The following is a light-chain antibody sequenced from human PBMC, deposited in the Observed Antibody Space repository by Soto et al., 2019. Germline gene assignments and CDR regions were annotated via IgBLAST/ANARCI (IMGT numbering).Light chain of an antibody. CDR2: GAS. Sequence: EIVLTQSPGTLSLSPGERATLSCRASQSVSSSYLAWYQQKPGQAPRLLIYGASSRATGIPDRFSGSGSGTDCTLTITTVEPENFAVDYCQQYGSSPALTFGGGTKVDIK. CDR3: QQYGSSPALT. CDR1: QSVSSSY. V-gene: IGKV3-20*01. J-gene: IGKJ4*01.